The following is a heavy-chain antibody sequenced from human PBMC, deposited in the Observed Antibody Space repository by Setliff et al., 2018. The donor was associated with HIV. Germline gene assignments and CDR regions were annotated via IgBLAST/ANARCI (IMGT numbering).Heavy chain of an antibody. CDR2: IYYSGST. CDR3: ARDSSYYYDSSGYSAVDYYYGMDV. J-gene: IGHJ6*02. D-gene: IGHD3-22*01. V-gene: IGHV4-59*01. CDR1: GGSISSYY. Sequence: SETLSLTCTVSGGSISSYYWSWIRQPPGKGLEWIGYIYYSGSTNYNPSLKSRVAISVDTPKNQFSLKLSSVTAADTAAYYCARDSSYYYDSSGYSAVDYYYGMDVWGQGTTVTVSS.